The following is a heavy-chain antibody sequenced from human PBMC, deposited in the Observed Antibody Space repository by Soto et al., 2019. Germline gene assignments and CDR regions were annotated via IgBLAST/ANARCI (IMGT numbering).Heavy chain of an antibody. D-gene: IGHD5-12*01. CDR1: GFTFSDSW. CDR2: IKRDGSER. Sequence: EVQLVESGGGLGQPGGSLRLSCATSGFTFSDSWMAWVRQAPGKGLEWVANIKRDGSERYYVDSVKGRFTISRDNARKSLFLEMSSLRAEDTALYYCARDPIRGDGYTFDYWGQGTLVTVSS. J-gene: IGHJ4*02. V-gene: IGHV3-7*01. CDR3: ARDPIRGDGYTFDY.